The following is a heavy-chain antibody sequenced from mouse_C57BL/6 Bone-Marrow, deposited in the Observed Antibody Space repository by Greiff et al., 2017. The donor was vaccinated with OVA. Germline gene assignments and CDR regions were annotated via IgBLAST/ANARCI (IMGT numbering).Heavy chain of an antibody. CDR2: IDPADGVT. D-gene: IGHD1-1*01. V-gene: IGHV14-2*01. CDR1: GFTITDYY. Sequence: VQLQQSGAELVKPGASVKLSCTASGFTITDYYMHWVKQRTEQGLEWIGRIDPADGVTKYAPKFKGKATIPADPSSTTAYLQLSSLTSEDTAVYYCARKGYYGSGGGFDYWGQGTTLTVSS. CDR3: ARKGYYGSGGGFDY. J-gene: IGHJ2*01.